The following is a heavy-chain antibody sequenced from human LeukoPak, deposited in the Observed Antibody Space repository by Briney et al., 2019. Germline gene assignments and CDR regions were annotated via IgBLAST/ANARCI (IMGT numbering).Heavy chain of an antibody. Sequence: SETLSLTCAVYGGSFSGYYWSWIRQPPGKGLEWIGEINHSGSTNYNPSLKSRVTISVDTSRTQFSLKLSSVTAADTAVYYCSSAPRGNRYCYNTRCYHWFDHWGQGTLVTVSS. CDR2: INHSGST. CDR1: GGSFSGYY. CDR3: SSAPRGNRYCYNTRCYHWFDH. V-gene: IGHV4-34*01. J-gene: IGHJ5*02. D-gene: IGHD2-2*01.